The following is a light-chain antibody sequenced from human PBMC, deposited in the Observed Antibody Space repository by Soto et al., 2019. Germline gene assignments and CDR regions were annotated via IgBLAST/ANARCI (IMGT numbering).Light chain of an antibody. CDR1: SSNIGNNY. CDR3: GTWDSSLSAGL. J-gene: IGLJ1*01. CDR2: ENN. V-gene: IGLV1-51*02. Sequence: QSVLTQPPSVSAAPGQKVTISCSGSSSNIGNNYVSWYQQLPGTAPKLLIYENNKRPSGIPDRFSGSKPGTSATLGITGLQTGDEADYYCGTWDSSLSAGLFGTGTKLTVL.